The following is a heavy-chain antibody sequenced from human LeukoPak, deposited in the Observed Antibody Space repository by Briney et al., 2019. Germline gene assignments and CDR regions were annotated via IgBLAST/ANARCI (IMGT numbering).Heavy chain of an antibody. Sequence: GGSLRLSCAAFGFSFNNYVMSWVRQAPGKGLEWVSAISGDGARTYYADSVKGRFTISRDNSKNTLDLQMSSLRAEDTAVYYCAKTVVVITFRFDSWGQGSLVTVSS. CDR2: ISGDGART. J-gene: IGHJ4*02. V-gene: IGHV3-23*01. CDR3: AKTVVVITFRFDS. CDR1: GFSFNNYV. D-gene: IGHD2-21*01.